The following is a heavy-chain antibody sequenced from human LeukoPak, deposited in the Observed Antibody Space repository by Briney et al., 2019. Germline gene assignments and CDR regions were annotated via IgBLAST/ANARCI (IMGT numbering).Heavy chain of an antibody. D-gene: IGHD1-14*01. CDR1: GGTFSSYA. V-gene: IGHV1-69*05. Sequence: RASVKVSCKASGGTFSSYAISWVRQAPGQGLEWMGGIIPIFGTSNYAQKFQGRVTITTDESTSTAYMELSSLRSEDTAVYYCARITHYYYGMDVWGQGTTVTVSS. CDR3: ARITHYYYGMDV. J-gene: IGHJ6*02. CDR2: IIPIFGTS.